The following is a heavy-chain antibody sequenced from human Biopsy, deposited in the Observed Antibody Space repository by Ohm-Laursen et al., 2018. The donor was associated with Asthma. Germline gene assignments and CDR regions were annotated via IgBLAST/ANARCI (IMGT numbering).Heavy chain of an antibody. J-gene: IGHJ6*02. CDR2: IMTVFGTT. CDR1: GGTFSNFA. V-gene: IGHV1-69*13. D-gene: IGHD6-19*01. Sequence: SVKVSCKTPGGTFSNFAISWVRQAPGQGLEWLGGIMTVFGTTNYAQKFQGRVTITADESTSTAYMEVTSLRSEDTAIYYCARCQVGYSSGWSLLLKKIYYSGMDAWGQGTAVTVS. CDR3: ARCQVGYSSGWSLLLKKIYYSGMDA.